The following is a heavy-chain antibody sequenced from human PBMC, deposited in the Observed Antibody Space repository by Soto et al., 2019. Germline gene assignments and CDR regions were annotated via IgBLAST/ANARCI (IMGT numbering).Heavy chain of an antibody. CDR3: AKALMDFWSGYYSGYFDY. V-gene: IGHV3-23*01. CDR2: ISGSGGST. J-gene: IGHJ4*02. Sequence: EVQLLESGGGLVQPGGSLGLSCAASGFTFSSYAMSWVRQAPGKGLEWVSAISGSGGSTYYADSVKGRFTISRDNSKKRLYLQMNSLRAEDTDVYYCAKALMDFWSGYYSGYFDYWGQGTLVTVSS. CDR1: GFTFSSYA. D-gene: IGHD3-3*01.